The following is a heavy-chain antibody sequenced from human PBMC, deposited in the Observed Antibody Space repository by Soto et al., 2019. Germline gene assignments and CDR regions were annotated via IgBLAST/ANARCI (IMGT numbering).Heavy chain of an antibody. CDR3: AKVGIGAGYSSGWYRY. J-gene: IGHJ4*02. Sequence: EVQLLESGGGLVQPGGSLRLSCAASGFTFSGYAMSWVRQAPGKGLEWVSAISSSGGSTYYADSVQGRFTIAIDNSTNALYLQMNSLRAEDTAVYYCAKVGIGAGYSSGWYRYWGQGTLVTVSS. CDR2: ISSSGGST. CDR1: GFTFSGYA. V-gene: IGHV3-23*01. D-gene: IGHD6-19*01.